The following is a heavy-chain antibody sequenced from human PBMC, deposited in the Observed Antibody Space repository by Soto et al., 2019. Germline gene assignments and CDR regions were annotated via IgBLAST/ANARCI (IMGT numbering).Heavy chain of an antibody. CDR1: GFTFSSYS. D-gene: IGHD4-17*01. CDR3: ARDRNTVTYYFGMEV. CDR2: ISSSSSYI. Sequence: PGGSLRLSCAASGFTFSSYSMNWVRQAPGKGLEWVSSISSSSSYIYYADSVKGRFTISRDNAKNSLYLQMNSLRAEDTAVYYCARDRNTVTYYFGMEVWGQGPTVAVSS. J-gene: IGHJ6*01. V-gene: IGHV3-21*01.